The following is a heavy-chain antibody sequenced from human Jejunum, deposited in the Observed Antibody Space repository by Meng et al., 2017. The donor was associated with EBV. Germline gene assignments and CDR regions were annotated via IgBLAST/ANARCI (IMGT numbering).Heavy chain of an antibody. J-gene: IGHJ4*02. Sequence: QVQRQGPGPRWEKPSGTLSLSWVVSGGSISDNDWWSWVRQPPGKGLEWLGEIYHGGGTNYNPSLESRVTISVDKSKNQFSLKLNSVTVADTAVYYCAGNGYYALEYWGPGILVTVSS. CDR2: IYHGGGT. D-gene: IGHD3-22*01. CDR3: AGNGYYALEY. V-gene: IGHV4-4*02. CDR1: GGSISDNDW.